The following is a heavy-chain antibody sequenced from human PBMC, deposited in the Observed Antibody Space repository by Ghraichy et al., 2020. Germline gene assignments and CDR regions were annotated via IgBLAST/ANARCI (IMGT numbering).Heavy chain of an antibody. V-gene: IGHV1-2*02. Sequence: ASVKVSCKASGYTFTGYYMHWVRQAPGQGLEWMGWINPNSGGTNYAQKFQGRVTMTRDTSISTAYMELSRLRSDDTAVYYCASFYGSGSYSLTDAFDIWGQGTMVTVSS. D-gene: IGHD3-10*01. CDR1: GYTFTGYY. J-gene: IGHJ3*02. CDR2: INPNSGGT. CDR3: ASFYGSGSYSLTDAFDI.